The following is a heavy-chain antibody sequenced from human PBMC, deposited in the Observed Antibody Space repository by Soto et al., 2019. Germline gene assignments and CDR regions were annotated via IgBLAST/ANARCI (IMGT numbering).Heavy chain of an antibody. CDR3: ARGNSFNYDGFDV. J-gene: IGHJ6*02. V-gene: IGHV1-8*01. D-gene: IGHD2-15*01. Sequence: GXSVKVSCKASGYTFSGFDINWLRQASGQGPEWMGWMNANSGDTCYAQRFQGKFNMTWDTSLSTAYMEVGSLTSDDTAIYYCARGNSFNYDGFDVWGQGTTVTVSS. CDR1: GYTFSGFD. CDR2: MNANSGDT.